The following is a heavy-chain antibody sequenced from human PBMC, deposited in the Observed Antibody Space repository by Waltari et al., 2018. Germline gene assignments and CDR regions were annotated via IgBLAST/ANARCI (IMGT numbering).Heavy chain of an antibody. CDR3: VRESSGWFAMDV. V-gene: IGHV1-18*04. CDR1: GYWFTNYG. D-gene: IGHD6-19*01. J-gene: IGHJ6*02. CDR2: ISPYNGDT. Sequence: QAQLVQSGPEVKKPGASVRLSCKASGYWFTNYGIGWVRQAPGKGLEGMGWISPYNGDTNHAQNLRGRVTVTADTSTGTAQMDLRSLKSEDTAVYYCVRESSGWFAMDVWGQGTKV.